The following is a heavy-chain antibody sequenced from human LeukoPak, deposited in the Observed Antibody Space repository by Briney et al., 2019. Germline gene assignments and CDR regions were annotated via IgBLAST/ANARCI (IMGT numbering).Heavy chain of an antibody. CDR1: GGTFSSCA. J-gene: IGHJ6*04. CDR2: IIPIFGTA. D-gene: IGHD3-9*01. CDR3: ARDYYDILTGYFNYYYYGMDV. Sequence: ASVKVSCKASGGTFSSCAVSWVRQAPGQGLEWMGGIIPIFGTANYAQKFQGRVTITADKSTSTAYMELSSLRSEDTAVYYCARDYYDILTGYFNYYYYGMDVWGKGTTVTVSS. V-gene: IGHV1-69*06.